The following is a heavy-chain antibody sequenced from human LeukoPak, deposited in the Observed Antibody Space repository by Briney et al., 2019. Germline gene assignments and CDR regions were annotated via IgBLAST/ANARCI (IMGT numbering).Heavy chain of an antibody. CDR2: INHSGST. D-gene: IGHD3-22*01. Sequence: PSETLSLTCNVSSGSLRENYWSWIRQSPGKGLEWIAEINHSGSTNYNPSLKSRVTISGDTSKNQFSLRLSSVTAADTAVYYCARASYSYDINGWVPFDYWGQGTLVTVSS. CDR1: SGSLRENY. V-gene: IGHV4-34*01. J-gene: IGHJ4*02. CDR3: ARASYSYDINGWVPFDY.